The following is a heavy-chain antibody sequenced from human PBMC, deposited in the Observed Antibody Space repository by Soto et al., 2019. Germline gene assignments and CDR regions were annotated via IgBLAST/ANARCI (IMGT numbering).Heavy chain of an antibody. Sequence: EVQLVESGEGLVQPGGSLRLSCAASGFTFSNFAMHWVRQAPGNGLEYVSAISHNGGSTYYADSVKGRFTISRDNSKNTLYLQMGSLRAEDMAVYYCARAETIVTTPFDYWGQGALVTVSS. V-gene: IGHV3-64*02. CDR1: GFTFSNFA. J-gene: IGHJ4*02. CDR2: ISHNGGST. D-gene: IGHD2-21*01. CDR3: ARAETIVTTPFDY.